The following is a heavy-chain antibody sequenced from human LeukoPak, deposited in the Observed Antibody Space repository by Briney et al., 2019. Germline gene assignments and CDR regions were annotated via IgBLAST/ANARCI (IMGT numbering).Heavy chain of an antibody. D-gene: IGHD6-19*01. CDR3: AVPYSSGWNDAFDI. Sequence: GGSLRLSCATSGFTFSSYAMSWVRQAPGKGLEWVSSISGRGANTHYADSVKGRFTISGDYSKNTLNLQMNSLRAEDTAVYYCAVPYSSGWNDAFDIWGQGTMVTVSS. CDR2: ISGRGANT. CDR1: GFTFSSYA. V-gene: IGHV3-23*01. J-gene: IGHJ3*02.